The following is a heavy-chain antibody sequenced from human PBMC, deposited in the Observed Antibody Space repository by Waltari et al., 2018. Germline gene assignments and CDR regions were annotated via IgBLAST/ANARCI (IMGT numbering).Heavy chain of an antibody. J-gene: IGHJ4*02. V-gene: IGHV3-53*01. CDR2: IYSGGST. D-gene: IGHD3-16*01. CDR3: ARRKGGWLDY. CDR1: GFTVSRNY. Sequence: EVQLVESGGGLIQPGGSLRLSCAASGFTVSRNYMSWVRQAPGKGRECVSVIYSGGSTYDADSVKGRVTISRDNSKNTLYLQMNSLRAEDTAVYYCARRKGGWLDYWGQGTLVTVSS.